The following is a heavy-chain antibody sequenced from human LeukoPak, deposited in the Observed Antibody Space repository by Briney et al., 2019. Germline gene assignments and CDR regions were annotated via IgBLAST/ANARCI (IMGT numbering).Heavy chain of an antibody. V-gene: IGHV4-30-4*08. Sequence: SQTLSLTCTVSGGSISSGDYYWSWIRQPPGKGLEWIGYIYYSGSTYYNPSLKSRVTISVDRSKNQFSLKLSSVTAADTAVYYCARAGERSSWHNFDYWGQGTLVTVSS. CDR2: IYYSGST. CDR1: GGSISSGDYY. D-gene: IGHD6-13*01. J-gene: IGHJ4*02. CDR3: ARAGERSSWHNFDY.